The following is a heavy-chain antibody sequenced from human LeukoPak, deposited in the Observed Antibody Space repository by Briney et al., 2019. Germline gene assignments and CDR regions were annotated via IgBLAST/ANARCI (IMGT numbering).Heavy chain of an antibody. CDR2: IIPIFDSA. V-gene: IGHV1-69*01. Sequence: SVKVSCKASGGTFSSFAINWVRQAPGQGLEWMGGIIPIFDSANYAQNFQGRVTITADESTNTAYMELSSLRSEDTAVYYCARSVHTAMKNWFASWGQGTLVTVSS. CDR1: GGTFSSFA. J-gene: IGHJ5*01. D-gene: IGHD5-18*01. CDR3: ARSVHTAMKNWFAS.